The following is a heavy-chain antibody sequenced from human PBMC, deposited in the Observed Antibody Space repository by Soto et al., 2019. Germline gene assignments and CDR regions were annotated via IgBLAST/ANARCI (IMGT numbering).Heavy chain of an antibody. D-gene: IGHD2-8*01. CDR1: GGSIGSFY. Sequence: SETLSLSCTVAGGSIGSFYCSWIRQPPGKGLEWIGYIYYSGSTNYNPSLKSRVTISVDTSKNQFSLKLSSVTAADTSVYYCARVYAYYFDYWGQGTLVTVSS. J-gene: IGHJ4*01. CDR3: ARVYAYYFDY. CDR2: IYYSGST. V-gene: IGHV4-59*01.